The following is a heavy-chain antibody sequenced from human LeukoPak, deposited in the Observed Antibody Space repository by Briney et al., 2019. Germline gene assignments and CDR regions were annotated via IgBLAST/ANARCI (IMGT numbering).Heavy chain of an antibody. J-gene: IGHJ4*02. CDR3: AKATGNLGN. CDR2: ISYDGRNQ. CDR1: GFTFSSYP. D-gene: IGHD1-1*01. V-gene: IGHV3-30*04. Sequence: PGRSLRLSCAASGFTFSSYPMNWVRQAPGKGLEWVAIISYDGRNQHYADSVKGRFTIARDDSENTLYLQIYTLTADDTAIYCCAKATGNLGNWGQGTQVTVSS.